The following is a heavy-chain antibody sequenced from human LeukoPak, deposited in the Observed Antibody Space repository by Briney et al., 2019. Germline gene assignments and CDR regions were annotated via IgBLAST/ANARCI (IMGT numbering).Heavy chain of an antibody. V-gene: IGHV3-21*01. CDR2: IISSSSYI. J-gene: IGHJ4*02. CDR3: ARDFSSGSCYGDYFFDY. D-gene: IGHD2-15*01. CDR1: GFKFSSYS. Sequence: GGSLRLSCAASGFKFSSYSMKWVRQAPGKGLEWVSFIISSSSYIYYADSVKGRFTISRDNAKNSLYLQMNSLRAEDTAVYYCARDFSSGSCYGDYFFDYWGQGTLVTVSS.